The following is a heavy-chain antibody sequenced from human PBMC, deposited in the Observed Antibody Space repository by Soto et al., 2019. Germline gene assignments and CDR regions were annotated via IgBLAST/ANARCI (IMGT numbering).Heavy chain of an antibody. CDR1: GGTFSSYA. CDR3: ARGADTYYYDSSGYYRLDY. CDR2: IIPIFGTA. Sequence: GASVKVSCKASGGTFSSYAISWVRQAPGQGLEWMGGIIPIFGTANYAQKFQGRVTITADESTSTAYMELSSLRSEDTAVYYCARGADTYYYDSSGYYRLDYWGQGTLVTVSS. V-gene: IGHV1-69*13. D-gene: IGHD3-22*01. J-gene: IGHJ4*02.